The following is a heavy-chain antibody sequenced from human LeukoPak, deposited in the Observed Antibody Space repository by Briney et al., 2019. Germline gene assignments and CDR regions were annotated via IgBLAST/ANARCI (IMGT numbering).Heavy chain of an antibody. CDR3: AREGPETYNFDF. D-gene: IGHD1-14*01. Sequence: ASVKVSCKTSGYTFTNYYTHWVRQAPGQGPEWMGITRPSSGRTSYPQKFQGRVTMTWDMSTSTFYMELSSLTSDDTAVYYCAREGPETYNFDFWGQGTPVTVSS. CDR2: TRPSSGRT. V-gene: IGHV1-46*01. J-gene: IGHJ4*02. CDR1: GYTFTNYY.